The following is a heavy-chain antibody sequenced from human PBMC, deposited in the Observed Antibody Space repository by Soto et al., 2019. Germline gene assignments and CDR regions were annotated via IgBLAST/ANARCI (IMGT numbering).Heavy chain of an antibody. CDR1: GGTFSSYT. CDR3: ARDGDYERWCDP. CDR2: IIPILGIA. J-gene: IGHJ5*02. Sequence: QVQLVQSGAEVKKPGSSVKVSCKASGGTFSSYTISWVRQAPGQGLEWMGRIIPILGIANYAQKFQGRVTITADKSTSTAYMELSSLRSEDTAVYYCARDGDYERWCDPWGQGTLVTVSS. D-gene: IGHD4-17*01. V-gene: IGHV1-69*08.